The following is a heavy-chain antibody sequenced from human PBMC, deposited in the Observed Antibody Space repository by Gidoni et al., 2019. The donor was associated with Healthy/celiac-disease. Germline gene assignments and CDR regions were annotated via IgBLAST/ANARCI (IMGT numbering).Heavy chain of an antibody. Sequence: QVQLQESGPGLVKPSETLSLTCTVSGGSISSYYWSWIRQPPGKGLEWIGYIYYSGSTNYNPSLKSRVTISVDTSKNQFSLKLSSVTAADTAVYYCAGAMVRGVIRFDYWGQGTLVTVSS. V-gene: IGHV4-59*08. CDR2: IYYSGST. D-gene: IGHD3-10*01. CDR3: AGAMVRGVIRFDY. CDR1: GGSISSYY. J-gene: IGHJ4*02.